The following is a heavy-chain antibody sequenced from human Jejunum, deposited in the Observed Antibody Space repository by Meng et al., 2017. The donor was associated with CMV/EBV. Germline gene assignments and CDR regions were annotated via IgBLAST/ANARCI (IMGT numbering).Heavy chain of an antibody. J-gene: IGHJ4*02. D-gene: IGHD3-10*01. CDR3: ARGTPGRSYSDY. V-gene: IGHV1-18*01. CDR2: FVNNVDT. Sequence: QVHPLQSGAEVKKPGASVWVSCEASGYTFASYGISWLRQAPGQGLEWMGWFVNNVDTYSAQKFQGRVTMTTDTHTSTAFMELRSLRSDDTAVYYCARGTPGRSYSDYWGQGTLVTVSS. CDR1: GYTFASYG.